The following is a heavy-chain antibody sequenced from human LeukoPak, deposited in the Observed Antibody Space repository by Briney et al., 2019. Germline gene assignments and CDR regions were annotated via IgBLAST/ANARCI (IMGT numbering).Heavy chain of an antibody. CDR1: RFTFSSYS. J-gene: IGHJ6*03. V-gene: IGHV3-21*01. D-gene: IGHD3-22*01. CDR2: ISSSRNYI. Sequence: GGSLRLSCAASRFTFSSYSMNWVRQAPGKGLEWVSSISSSRNYIYYADSVKGRFTISRDNTKNSLYLQMNSLRAEDTAVYYCARELVEDYFDSSGRYNYYYYMDVWGKGTTVTVSS. CDR3: ARELVEDYFDSSGRYNYYYYMDV.